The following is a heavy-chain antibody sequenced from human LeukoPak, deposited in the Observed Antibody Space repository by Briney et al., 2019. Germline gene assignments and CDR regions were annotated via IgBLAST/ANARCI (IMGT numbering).Heavy chain of an antibody. Sequence: PGGSLRLSCAASGFTFSSYSMHWVRQTPGKGPEYVAAISSRGTTTHYGDSVQGRFIVSRDNSNYTLYLQMGGLRPDDTGVYFCAREGSDGRDDYWGRGTLVTVSS. CDR3: AREGSDGRDDY. V-gene: IGHV3-64*02. J-gene: IGHJ4*02. D-gene: IGHD3/OR15-3a*01. CDR2: ISSRGTTT. CDR1: GFTFSSYS.